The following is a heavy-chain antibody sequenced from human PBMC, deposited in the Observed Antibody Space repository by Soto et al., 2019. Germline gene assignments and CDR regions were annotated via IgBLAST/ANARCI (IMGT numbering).Heavy chain of an antibody. CDR1: GYTFTSYY. Sequence: QVQLVQSGAEVKKPGASVKVSCKASGYTFTSYYMHWVRQAPGQGLEWMGIINPSGGSTSYAQKFQGRVTMTRDTSTSTVYMELSSLRSEDTAVYYCARAQTGYSYGRGAFDIWGQGTMVTVSS. J-gene: IGHJ3*02. CDR3: ARAQTGYSYGRGAFDI. CDR2: INPSGGST. V-gene: IGHV1-46*01. D-gene: IGHD5-18*01.